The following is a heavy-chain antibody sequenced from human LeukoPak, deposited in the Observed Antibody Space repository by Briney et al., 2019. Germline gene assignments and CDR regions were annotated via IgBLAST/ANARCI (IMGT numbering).Heavy chain of an antibody. CDR1: GYTFTSYD. CDR3: ARVGGYRDSSGPYYYYYMDV. J-gene: IGHJ6*03. Sequence: AASVKVSYKASGYTFTSYDINWVRQATGQGLEWMGWMNPNSGNAGYAQKFQGRVTMTRNTSISTAYMELSSLRSEDTAVYYCARVGGYRDSSGPYYYYYMDVWGKGTTVTVSS. D-gene: IGHD3-22*01. CDR2: MNPNSGNA. V-gene: IGHV1-8*01.